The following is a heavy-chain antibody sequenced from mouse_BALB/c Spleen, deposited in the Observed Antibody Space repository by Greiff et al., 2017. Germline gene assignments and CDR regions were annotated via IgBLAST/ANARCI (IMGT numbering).Heavy chain of an antibody. D-gene: IGHD1-2*01. CDR1: GYSITSGYY. CDR2: ISYDGSN. CDR3: ARSLGGYFDY. J-gene: IGHJ2*01. Sequence: EVKVEESGPGLVKPSQSLSLTCSVTGYSITSGYYWNWIRQFPGNKLEWMGYISYDGSNNYNPSLKNRISITRDTSKNQFFLKLNSVTTEDTATYYCARSLGGYFDYWGQGTTLTVSS. V-gene: IGHV3-6*02.